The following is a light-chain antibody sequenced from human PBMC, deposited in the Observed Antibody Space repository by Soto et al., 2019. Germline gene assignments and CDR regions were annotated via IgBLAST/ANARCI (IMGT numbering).Light chain of an antibody. Sequence: QSVLTQSPSASASLGASVKLTCTLSSGHSSYAIAWHQQQPEKGPRYLMRLNSDGSHSKGDGIPDRFSGSSSGAERYLTISSLQSEDAADYYCQTWGSGIHVVFGGGTNLTVL. CDR3: QTWGSGIHVV. J-gene: IGLJ2*01. CDR2: LNSDGSH. CDR1: SGHSSYA. V-gene: IGLV4-69*01.